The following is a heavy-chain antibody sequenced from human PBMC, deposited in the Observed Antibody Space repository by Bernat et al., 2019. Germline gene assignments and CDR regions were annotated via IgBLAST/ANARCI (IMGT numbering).Heavy chain of an antibody. CDR3: ATTSVSLYWYFDL. Sequence: QGELVQSVTEMKKLGASVRVSCKAPGFIFTSNGFAWVRQAPGQGLEWMGRVSAYNGDTQYAQKFQGRVLMTTDSSTTTAYMELKNLRSDDTAVYFCATTSVSLYWYFDLWGRGTLVTVSS. CDR2: VSAYNGDT. J-gene: IGHJ2*01. CDR1: GFIFTSNG. V-gene: IGHV1-18*01.